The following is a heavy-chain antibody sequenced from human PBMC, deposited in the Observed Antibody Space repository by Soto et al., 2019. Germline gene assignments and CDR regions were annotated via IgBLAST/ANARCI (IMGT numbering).Heavy chain of an antibody. J-gene: IGHJ4*02. V-gene: IGHV1-18*01. CDR2: ISAHNGNT. CDR1: GYTFTSYG. Sequence: QVHLVQSGAEVKKPGASVKVSCKASGYTFTSYGITWVRQAPGQGLEWMGWISAHNGNTAFAQKLQGRVIVTRDTSTSTAYMALRSLISDDTAVYYCARGRYGDSWGQGALVTVSS. CDR3: ARGRYGDS. D-gene: IGHD1-1*01.